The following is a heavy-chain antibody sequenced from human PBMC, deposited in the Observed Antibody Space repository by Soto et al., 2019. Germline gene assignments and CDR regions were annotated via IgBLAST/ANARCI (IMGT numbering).Heavy chain of an antibody. D-gene: IGHD3-10*01. V-gene: IGHV3-48*01. Sequence: GGSLRLSCAASGFTFTTYSMNWVRQAPGKGLEWISYINGRSSAIYYADSVEGRFTISRDNAKNSLYLQMNSLRAEDTAVYYCARDRSYASDVWGQGTMVTVSS. CDR1: GFTFTTYS. J-gene: IGHJ3*01. CDR2: INGRSSAI. CDR3: ARDRSYASDV.